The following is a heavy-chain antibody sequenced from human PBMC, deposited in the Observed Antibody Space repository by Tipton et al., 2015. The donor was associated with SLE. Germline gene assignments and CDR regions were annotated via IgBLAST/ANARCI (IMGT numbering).Heavy chain of an antibody. D-gene: IGHD6-19*01. CDR1: NCSINSQY. CDR3: ARQLSSALYFDN. CDR2: IYYTGST. Sequence: TLSLTCSVSNCSINSQYWSWIRQFPGKRLEWIGYIYYTGSTSYNPSLKSRVTMSVDTSKSYFSLNLSSVTAADTAIYYCARQLSSALYFDNWGQGTLVTVSS. J-gene: IGHJ4*02. V-gene: IGHV4-59*08.